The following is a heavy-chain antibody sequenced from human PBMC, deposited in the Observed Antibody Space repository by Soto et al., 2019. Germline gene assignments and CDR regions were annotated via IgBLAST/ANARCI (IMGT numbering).Heavy chain of an antibody. CDR1: GVTFISYT. V-gene: IGHV3-23*01. Sequence: GGALRRSCSASGVTFISYTMTWVRQAPGKWLGWVSAISGSGGTTYDADSVKVVFTIARDNSKNTVYLQTNSLRVEDTAVYYCAKGRWIQAQEIWFDPWGQGTLVTVSS. D-gene: IGHD5-18*01. J-gene: IGHJ5*02. CDR2: ISGSGGTT. CDR3: AKGRWIQAQEIWFDP.